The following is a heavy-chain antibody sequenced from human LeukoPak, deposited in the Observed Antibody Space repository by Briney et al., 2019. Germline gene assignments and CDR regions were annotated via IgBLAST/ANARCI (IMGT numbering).Heavy chain of an antibody. CDR3: ARDHREYYYDSSGYFQHRRGDAFDI. Sequence: ASVKVSCKASGYTXTSYGISWVRQAPGQGLEWMGWISAYNGNTNYAQKLQGRVTMTTDTSTSTAYMELRSLRSDDTAVYYCARDHREYYYDSSGYFQHRRGDAFDIWGQGTMVTVSS. CDR2: ISAYNGNT. V-gene: IGHV1-18*01. J-gene: IGHJ3*02. CDR1: GYTXTSYG. D-gene: IGHD3-22*01.